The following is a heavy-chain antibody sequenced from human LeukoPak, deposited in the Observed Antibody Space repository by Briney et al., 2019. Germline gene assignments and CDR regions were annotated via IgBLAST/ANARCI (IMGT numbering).Heavy chain of an antibody. J-gene: IGHJ4*02. CDR1: GDPVSSSNYY. CDR3: ARLTRRSGNYFDY. V-gene: IGHV4-61*01. D-gene: IGHD1-1*01. CDR2: IYYGGNT. Sequence: SETLSLTCAVSGDPVSSSNYYWSWIRQPPGKGLEWIGYIYYGGNTNYNPSLQSRVTISVDTSKSQFSLKPSSVTAADTAVYYCARLTRRSGNYFDYWGQGTLVTVSS.